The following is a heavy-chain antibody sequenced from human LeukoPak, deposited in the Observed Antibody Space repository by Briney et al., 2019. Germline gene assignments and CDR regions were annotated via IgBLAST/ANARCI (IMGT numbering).Heavy chain of an antibody. V-gene: IGHV3-21*01. CDR1: GFTFSSYS. J-gene: IGHJ4*02. CDR2: ISSSSSYI. D-gene: IGHD6-19*01. Sequence: GGSLRLSCAASGFTFSSYSMNWVRQAPGKGLEWVSSISSSSSYIYYADSVKGRFTISRDNAKNSLYLQMNSLRAEDTAVYYCARDLSFDSSGWSAHSDYWGQGTLVTVSS. CDR3: ARDLSFDSSGWSAHSDY.